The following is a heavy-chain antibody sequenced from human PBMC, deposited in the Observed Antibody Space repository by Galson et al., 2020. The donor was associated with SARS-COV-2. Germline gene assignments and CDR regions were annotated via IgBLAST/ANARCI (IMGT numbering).Heavy chain of an antibody. CDR2: IYPGDSDT. D-gene: IGHD3-10*01. CDR1: GYSFTSYW. Sequence: GESLKISCKGSGYSFTSYWIGWVRQMPGKGLEWMGIIYPGDSDTRYSPSFQGQVTISADKSISTAYLQWSSLKASDTAMYYCARSAYGSGIYYNVYGTYYYGMDVWGQGTTVTVSS. V-gene: IGHV5-51*01. CDR3: ARSAYGSGIYYNVYGTYYYGMDV. J-gene: IGHJ6*02.